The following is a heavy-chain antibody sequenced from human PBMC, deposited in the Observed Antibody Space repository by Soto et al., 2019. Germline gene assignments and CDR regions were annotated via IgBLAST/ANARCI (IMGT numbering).Heavy chain of an antibody. CDR1: GGTFSSYA. J-gene: IGHJ5*02. CDR3: ARDNPLWGDYGWFDP. CDR2: IIPIFGTA. V-gene: IGHV1-69*12. Sequence: QVQLVQSGAEVKKPGSSVKVSCKASGGTFSSYAISWVRQAPGQGLEWMGGIIPIFGTANYAQKFQGRVTITANESTSTAYMDLNSLRSEVTAVYYCARDNPLWGDYGWFDPWGQGTLVTVSS. D-gene: IGHD4-17*01.